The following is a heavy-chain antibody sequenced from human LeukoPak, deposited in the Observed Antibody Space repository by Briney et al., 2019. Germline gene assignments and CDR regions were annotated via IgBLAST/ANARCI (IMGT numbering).Heavy chain of an antibody. CDR3: ASWDPQLGDAFDI. J-gene: IGHJ3*02. Sequence: GGSLRLSCAASGFTFSSYAMHWVRRAPGKGLEYVSGISSHGGSTYYANSVKGRFTISRDNSKNMLYVQMGSLRAEDMAVYYCASWDPQLGDAFDIWGQGTMVTVSS. CDR1: GFTFSSYA. D-gene: IGHD3-16*01. V-gene: IGHV3-64*01. CDR2: ISSHGGST.